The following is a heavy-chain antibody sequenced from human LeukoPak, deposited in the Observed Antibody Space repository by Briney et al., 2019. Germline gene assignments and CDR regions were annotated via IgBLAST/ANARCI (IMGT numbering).Heavy chain of an antibody. D-gene: IGHD1-26*01. Sequence: GGSLRLSCAASGFIVSGAFMSWVRQAPGKGLEWVPVIYSDGSTYYADSVKGRFTISRDNSKNTLDLQMTGLRAEDTAVYYCARERGRGRDSPWFDYWGQGTLVTVSS. CDR1: GFIVSGAF. V-gene: IGHV3-53*01. CDR2: IYSDGST. CDR3: ARERGRGRDSPWFDY. J-gene: IGHJ4*02.